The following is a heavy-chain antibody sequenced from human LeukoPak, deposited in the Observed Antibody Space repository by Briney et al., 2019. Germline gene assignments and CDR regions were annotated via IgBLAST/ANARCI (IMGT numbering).Heavy chain of an antibody. CDR2: IYYSGST. CDR3: ARRSKASFSAFDI. J-gene: IGHJ3*02. D-gene: IGHD2-15*01. CDR1: GGSISSGGYY. V-gene: IGHV4-31*03. Sequence: PSETLSLTCTVSGGSISSGGYYWSWIRQHPGKGLEWIGYIYYSGSTYYNPSLKSRVTISVDTSKNQFSLKLSSVTAADTAVYYCARRSKASFSAFDIWGQGTMVTVSS.